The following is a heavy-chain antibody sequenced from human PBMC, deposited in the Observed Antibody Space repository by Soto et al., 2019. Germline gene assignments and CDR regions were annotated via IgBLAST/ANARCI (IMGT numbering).Heavy chain of an antibody. J-gene: IGHJ4*02. CDR1: GYIFTDHL. D-gene: IGHD3-22*01. CDR2: VHPDSGGT. Sequence: ASVKVSCKTSGYIFTDHLIHWVRQSPGQGLQWVGWVHPDSGGTNVAQAFQDRITMTADTSITTAYMDLARLRPDDTAIFYCARGAQGFFPVSGIYFYFDHWGQGTPVTVSS. CDR3: ARGAQGFFPVSGIYFYFDH. V-gene: IGHV1-2*02.